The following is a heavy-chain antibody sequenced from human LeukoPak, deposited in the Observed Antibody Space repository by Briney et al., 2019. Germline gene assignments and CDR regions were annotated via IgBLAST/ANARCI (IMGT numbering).Heavy chain of an antibody. J-gene: IGHJ4*02. CDR3: ARLSDTTAYYYSSGYYHIRY. CDR1: GYTFTAYD. CDR2: MNPDTGNT. V-gene: IGHV1-8*01. Sequence: GASVKVSCKASGYTFTAYDINWVRQGAGQGLEWIGWMNPDTGNTGYAQKFQGRVTMTRDTSKSTAYMDLNSLRSEDTAVYYCARLSDTTAYYYSSGYYHIRYWGQGTLLTVSS. D-gene: IGHD3-22*01.